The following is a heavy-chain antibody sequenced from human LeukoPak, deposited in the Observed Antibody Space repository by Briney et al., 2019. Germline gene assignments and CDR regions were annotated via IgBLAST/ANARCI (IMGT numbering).Heavy chain of an antibody. CDR3: ATLYSSSYYYYYMDV. J-gene: IGHJ6*03. CDR2: IYHSGST. V-gene: IGHV4-34*01. Sequence: SETLSLTCAVYGGSFSGDFWSWIRQPPGKGLEWIGSIYHSGSTYYNPSLKSRVTISVDTSKNQFSLKLSSVTAADTAVYYCATLYSSSYYYYYMDVWGKGTTVTVSS. D-gene: IGHD6-6*01. CDR1: GGSFSGDF.